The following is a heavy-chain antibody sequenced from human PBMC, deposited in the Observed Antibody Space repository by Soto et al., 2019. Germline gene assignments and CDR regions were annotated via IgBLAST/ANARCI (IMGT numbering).Heavy chain of an antibody. Sequence: GGSLRLSCAASGFTFSSYAMSWVRQAQGKGLEWVSAISGSGGSTYYADSVKGRFTISRDNSKNTLYLQMNSLRAEDTAVYYCAKDSNYYGSGSYYNVFDAFDIWGQGTMVTVSS. CDR3: AKDSNYYGSGSYYNVFDAFDI. D-gene: IGHD3-10*01. V-gene: IGHV3-23*01. J-gene: IGHJ3*02. CDR1: GFTFSSYA. CDR2: ISGSGGST.